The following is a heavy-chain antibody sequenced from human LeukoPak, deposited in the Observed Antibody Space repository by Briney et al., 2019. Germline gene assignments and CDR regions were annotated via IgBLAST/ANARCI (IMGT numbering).Heavy chain of an antibody. J-gene: IGHJ5*02. Sequence: ASVKVSCKASGYTFTSYGISWVRQAPGQGLEWMGWISAYNGNTNYAQKLQGRATMTTGTSTSTASMELRSLRSDDTAVYYCARDTCSSTSCYTSWFDPWGQGTLVTVSS. CDR2: ISAYNGNT. D-gene: IGHD2-2*02. V-gene: IGHV1-18*01. CDR1: GYTFTSYG. CDR3: ARDTCSSTSCYTSWFDP.